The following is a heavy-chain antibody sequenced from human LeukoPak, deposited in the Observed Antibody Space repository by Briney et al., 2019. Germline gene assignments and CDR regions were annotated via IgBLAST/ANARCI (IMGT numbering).Heavy chain of an antibody. CDR2: IYYSGST. V-gene: IGHV4-59*08. D-gene: IGHD4-17*01. J-gene: IGHJ3*02. CDR3: ARRIPSYGDPWAFDI. CDR1: GGSISSYY. Sequence: SETLSLTCTVSGGSISSYYWSWIRQPPGKGLEWIGYIYYSGSTNYYPSLKSRVTISVDTSKNQFSLKLSSVTAADTAVYYCARRIPSYGDPWAFDIWGQGTMVTVSS.